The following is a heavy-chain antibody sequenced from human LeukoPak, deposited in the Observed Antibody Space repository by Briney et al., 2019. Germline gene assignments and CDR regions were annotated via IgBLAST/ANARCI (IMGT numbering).Heavy chain of an antibody. CDR1: GFTFSSYG. CDR3: ARDSAGNDY. Sequence: GGSLRLSCAASGFTFSSYGMHWVRQAPGKGLGWVANIKQDGSEKYYVDSVKGRFTISRDNAKNSLYLQMNSLRAEDTAMYYCARDSAGNDYWGQGTLVTVSS. D-gene: IGHD6-13*01. CDR2: IKQDGSEK. V-gene: IGHV3-7*01. J-gene: IGHJ4*02.